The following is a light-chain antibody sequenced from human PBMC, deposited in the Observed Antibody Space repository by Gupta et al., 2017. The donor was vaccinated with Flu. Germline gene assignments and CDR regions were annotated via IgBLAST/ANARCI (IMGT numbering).Light chain of an antibody. V-gene: IGKV1-8*01. J-gene: IGKJ4*02. CDR3: HHDFSYRRT. CDR2: ASS. Sequence: GASVTITSRASLSSSSYLAWYQQNPGKASKFLFYASSTVHSSVAWRFSGSGAGADFTIIISRLQSDDSAYYCCHHDFSYRRTFGGGTKVEIK. CDR1: LSSSSY.